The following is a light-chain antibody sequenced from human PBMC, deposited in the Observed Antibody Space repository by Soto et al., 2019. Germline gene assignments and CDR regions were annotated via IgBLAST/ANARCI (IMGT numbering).Light chain of an antibody. CDR1: QSVSTK. CDR2: GAS. J-gene: IGKJ1*01. V-gene: IGKV3-15*01. CDR3: QQYENWPRT. Sequence: EKRITHSPAPPSLSPRGKDTPSLPASQSVSTKLAWFQQKPGQAPRLLIYGASTRATGIPARFSGSGSGTEFTLTISSLQSEDFAVYYCQQYENWPRTFGQGTKV.